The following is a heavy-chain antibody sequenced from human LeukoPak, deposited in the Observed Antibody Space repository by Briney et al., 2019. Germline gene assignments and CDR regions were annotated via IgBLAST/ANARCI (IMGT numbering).Heavy chain of an antibody. Sequence: PGGSLRLSCATSGISFSTSGFSWVRQTPGGLEWVSGISGGDGRTYYGDSVRGRFTITRDNSKKTVDLQMNSLRAEDTAVYYCAWGWLQPFDSWGQGTLVPVSS. D-gene: IGHD5-24*01. V-gene: IGHV3-23*01. CDR1: GISFSTSG. CDR2: ISGGDGRT. J-gene: IGHJ4*02. CDR3: AWGWLQPFDS.